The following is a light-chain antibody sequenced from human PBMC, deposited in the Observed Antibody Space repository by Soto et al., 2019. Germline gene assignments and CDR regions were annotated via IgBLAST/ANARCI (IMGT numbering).Light chain of an antibody. V-gene: IGLV3-9*01. J-gene: IGLJ2*01. CDR1: NIGRKN. CDR3: QVWDSSIVL. Sequence: SYELTQPLSVSVAVGQTARITCGGNNIGRKNVHWYQQKPGQAPVLVMYRDSNRPSGIPERFSGSNSGNTATLTITRAQAGDEADYYCQVWDSSIVLFGGGTKLTVL. CDR2: RDS.